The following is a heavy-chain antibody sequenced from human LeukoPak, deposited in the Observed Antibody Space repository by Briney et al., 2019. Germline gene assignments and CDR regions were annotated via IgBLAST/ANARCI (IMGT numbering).Heavy chain of an antibody. J-gene: IGHJ4*02. CDR1: GFTFSSYG. CDR2: IRSDGSSK. D-gene: IGHD4-17*01. Sequence: GGSLRPSCAASGFTFSSYGLHWVRQAPGKGLEWVALIRSDGSSKNYADSVKGRFTISRDASKNTVYLQMNSLRAEDTAVYSCARWSGDYPSYYLDYWGQGTLVTVSS. V-gene: IGHV3-30*02. CDR3: ARWSGDYPSYYLDY.